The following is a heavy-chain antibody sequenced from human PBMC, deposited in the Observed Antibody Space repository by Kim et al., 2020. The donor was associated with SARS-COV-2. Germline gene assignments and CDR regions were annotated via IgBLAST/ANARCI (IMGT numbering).Heavy chain of an antibody. J-gene: IGHJ3*02. Sequence: SETLSLTCTVSGGSISSGGYYWSWIRQHPGKGLEWIGYFYYSGSTYYNPSLKSRVTISVDTSKNQFSLKLSSVTAADTAVYYCARLRITMIVVVDAFDIWGQGTMVTVSS. V-gene: IGHV4-31*03. CDR1: GGSISSGGYY. CDR2: FYYSGST. CDR3: ARLRITMIVVVDAFDI. D-gene: IGHD3-22*01.